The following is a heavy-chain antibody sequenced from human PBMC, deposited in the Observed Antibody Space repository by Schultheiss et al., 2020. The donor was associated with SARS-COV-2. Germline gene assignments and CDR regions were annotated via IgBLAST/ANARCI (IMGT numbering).Heavy chain of an antibody. CDR3: ARDNPVTQEPLDY. D-gene: IGHD1-14*01. V-gene: IGHV3-30*04. J-gene: IGHJ4*02. CDR2: ISYDGSNK. Sequence: GGSLRLSCAASGFTFSNYAMHWVRQAPGKGLEWVAVISYDGSNKYYADSVKGRFTISRDNSKNTLYLQMNSLRAEDTAVYYCARDNPVTQEPLDYWGQGTLVTVSS. CDR1: GFTFSNYA.